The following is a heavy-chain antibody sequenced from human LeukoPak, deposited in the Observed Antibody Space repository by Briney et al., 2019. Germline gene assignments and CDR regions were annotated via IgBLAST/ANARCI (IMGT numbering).Heavy chain of an antibody. CDR1: GFTFSSYA. Sequence: GGSLRLSCATSGFTFSSYAMSWVRQAPGKGLEWVAVISYDGSNKYYADSVKGRFTISRDNSKNTLYLQMNSLRAEDTAVYYCAKGRGRGYYFDYWGQGTLVTVSS. V-gene: IGHV3-30*18. J-gene: IGHJ4*02. D-gene: IGHD3-22*01. CDR2: ISYDGSNK. CDR3: AKGRGRGYYFDY.